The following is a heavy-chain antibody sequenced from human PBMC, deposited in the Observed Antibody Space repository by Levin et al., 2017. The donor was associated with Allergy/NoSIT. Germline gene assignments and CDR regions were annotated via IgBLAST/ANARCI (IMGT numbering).Heavy chain of an antibody. D-gene: IGHD6-13*01. Sequence: SQTLSLPCTVSGGSMSNYWSWIRQPPGKGLEWIGYIYYSGSTNYNPSLKSRVTMSVDTSRNQFSLKLSSVTSADTAVYYCARDRSIIAASGTHYDYGMDGWGQGTTVTVSS. CDR3: ARDRSIIAASGTHYDYGMDG. J-gene: IGHJ6*02. CDR1: GGSMSNY. CDR2: IYYSGST. V-gene: IGHV4-59*01.